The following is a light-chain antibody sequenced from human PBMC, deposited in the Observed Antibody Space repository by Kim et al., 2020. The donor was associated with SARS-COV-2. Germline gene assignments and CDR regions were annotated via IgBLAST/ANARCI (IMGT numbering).Light chain of an antibody. J-gene: IGLJ3*02. V-gene: IGLV1-51*01. Sequence: QSVLTQPPSVSAAPGQKVTISCSGSSSNIGNNYVSWYQHLPGTAPKLLIYDNDKRPSGIPDRFSGSKSGTSATLDITGLQTGDEADYYCVTWDTTLDGGVFGGGTKVTVL. CDR1: SSNIGNNY. CDR2: DND. CDR3: VTWDTTLDGGV.